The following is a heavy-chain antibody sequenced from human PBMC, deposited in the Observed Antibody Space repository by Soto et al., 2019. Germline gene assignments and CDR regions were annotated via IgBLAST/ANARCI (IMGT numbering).Heavy chain of an antibody. D-gene: IGHD6-13*01. CDR1: GYTFTSYD. J-gene: IGHJ4*02. CDR3: ARVSLQQLGTNFDY. Sequence: GASVKVSCKASGYTFTSYDINWVRQATGQGLEWMGWMNPNSGNTGYAQKLKGRVTMTRNTSISTAYMGMSSLRSEDTAVYYCARVSLQQLGTNFDYWHQGTLVTVSS. CDR2: MNPNSGNT. V-gene: IGHV1-8*01.